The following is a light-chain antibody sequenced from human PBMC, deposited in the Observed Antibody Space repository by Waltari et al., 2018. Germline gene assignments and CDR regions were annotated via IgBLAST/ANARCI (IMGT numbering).Light chain of an antibody. Sequence: DVQLIHSPSTLSASVGDRVTITCRASESVKNNLAWYQHQPGKAPKVLVHKASRLESGVASRFSGSGYGTEFTLTISSLEPDDFATYYCNQYNTLPPTFGGGTKVEIK. CDR1: ESVKNN. V-gene: IGKV1-5*03. J-gene: IGKJ4*01. CDR2: KAS. CDR3: NQYNTLPPT.